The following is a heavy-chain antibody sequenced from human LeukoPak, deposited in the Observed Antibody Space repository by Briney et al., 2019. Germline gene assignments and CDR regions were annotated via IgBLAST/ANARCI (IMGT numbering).Heavy chain of an antibody. Sequence: GGSLRLSCAASGFTFSSYSMNWVRQAPGKGLEWVSSISSSSSYIYYADSVKGRFTISIDNARNTLLLQMSSLRGEDTAVYYCARANLGAFDVWGQGTMVTVSS. D-gene: IGHD7-27*01. V-gene: IGHV3-21*01. J-gene: IGHJ3*01. CDR3: ARANLGAFDV. CDR1: GFTFSSYS. CDR2: ISSSSSYI.